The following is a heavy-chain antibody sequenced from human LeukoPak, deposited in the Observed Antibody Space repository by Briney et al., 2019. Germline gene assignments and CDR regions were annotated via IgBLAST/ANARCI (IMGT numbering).Heavy chain of an antibody. J-gene: IGHJ4*02. Sequence: PSETLSLTCAVYGGSFSGYYWSWIRQPPGKGLEWIGEINHSGSTNYNPSLKSRVTISVDTSKNQFSLKLSSVTAADTAVYYCARRQQWLGYFDYWGQGTLVTVSS. D-gene: IGHD6-19*01. CDR1: GGSFSGYY. CDR3: ARRQQWLGYFDY. V-gene: IGHV4-34*01. CDR2: INHSGST.